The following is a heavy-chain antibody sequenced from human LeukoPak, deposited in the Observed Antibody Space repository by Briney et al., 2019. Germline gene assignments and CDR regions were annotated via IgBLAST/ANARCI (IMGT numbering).Heavy chain of an antibody. Sequence: AASLQISCKGAGYSFTSYWIGWGRQMPGKGLEWMGIIYPGDSDTRYSPSFQGQVTISADKSISTAYLQWSSLKASDTAMYYCARLEGWPAPWYFDLWGRGTLVTVSS. CDR1: GYSFTSYW. J-gene: IGHJ2*01. CDR2: IYPGDSDT. D-gene: IGHD2-15*01. V-gene: IGHV5-51*01. CDR3: ARLEGWPAPWYFDL.